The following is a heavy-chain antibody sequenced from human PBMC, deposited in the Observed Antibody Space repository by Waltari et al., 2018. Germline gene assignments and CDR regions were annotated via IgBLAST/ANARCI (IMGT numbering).Heavy chain of an antibody. CDR1: GYTFTGYY. Sequence: QVQLVQSGAEVKKPGASVKVSCQASGYTFTGYYMPWVRQAPGQGLEWMGRINPNSGGTNYAQKFQGRVTMTRDTSISTAYMELSRLRSDDTAVYYCAVMYYDFWSDNGGGFDPWGQGTLVTVSS. J-gene: IGHJ5*02. CDR2: INPNSGGT. D-gene: IGHD3-3*01. CDR3: AVMYYDFWSDNGGGFDP. V-gene: IGHV1-2*06.